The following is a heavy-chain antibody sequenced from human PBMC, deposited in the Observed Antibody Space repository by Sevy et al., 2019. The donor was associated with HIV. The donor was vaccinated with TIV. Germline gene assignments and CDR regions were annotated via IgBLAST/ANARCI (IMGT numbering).Heavy chain of an antibody. CDR3: ATTKDYYESSGEPFDY. J-gene: IGHJ4*02. Sequence: ASVKVSCKASGYTFTNYYMHWVRQAPGQRLEWMGLINPRGGSTSYAQKFQGRVTMTRDTSTSTAYMELSSLRSEDTVVYYCATTKDYYESSGEPFDYWGQGTLVTVSS. D-gene: IGHD3-22*01. CDR1: GYTFTNYY. CDR2: INPRGGST. V-gene: IGHV1-46*01.